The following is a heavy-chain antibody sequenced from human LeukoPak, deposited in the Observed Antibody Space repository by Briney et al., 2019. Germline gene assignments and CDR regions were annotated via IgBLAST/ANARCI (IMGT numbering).Heavy chain of an antibody. V-gene: IGHV1-69*13. Sequence: SVNVSCKASGGTFSSYAISWVRQAPGQGLEWMGGIIPIFGTANYAQKFQGRVTITADESTSTAYMELSSLRSEDTAVYYCARDFWTTRAAGTRYFDYWGQGTLVTVSS. CDR3: ARDFWTTRAAGTRYFDY. D-gene: IGHD6-13*01. CDR2: IIPIFGTA. CDR1: GGTFSSYA. J-gene: IGHJ4*02.